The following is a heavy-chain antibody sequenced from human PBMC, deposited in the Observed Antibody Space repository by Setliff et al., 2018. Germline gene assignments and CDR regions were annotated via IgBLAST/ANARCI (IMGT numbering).Heavy chain of an antibody. V-gene: IGHV3-23*01. J-gene: IGHJ3*02. D-gene: IGHD1-26*01. CDR3: AKVHPTPYSIYALDI. CDR1: GYSFTSYW. Sequence: PGESLKISCKGSGYSFTSYWIGWVRQMPGKGLEWVSAISGSGGATYYTDSVKGRFTISRDNSKNTVYVQMDSLRADDTAVYYCAKVHPTPYSIYALDIWGQGTMVTV. CDR2: ISGSGGAT.